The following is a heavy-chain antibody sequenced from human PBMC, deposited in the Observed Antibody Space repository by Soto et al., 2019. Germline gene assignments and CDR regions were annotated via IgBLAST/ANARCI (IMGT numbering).Heavy chain of an antibody. CDR2: INPNSGGT. CDR1: GYTFTGYY. D-gene: IGHD6-13*01. Sequence: ASVKVSCKASGYTFTGYYMHWVRQAPGQGLEWMGWINPNSGGTNYAQKFQGWVTMTRDTSTSTAYMELSRLRSDDTAVYYCARGPYSSSWYPYYYYGMDVWGQGTTVTVSS. J-gene: IGHJ6*02. V-gene: IGHV1-2*04. CDR3: ARGPYSSSWYPYYYYGMDV.